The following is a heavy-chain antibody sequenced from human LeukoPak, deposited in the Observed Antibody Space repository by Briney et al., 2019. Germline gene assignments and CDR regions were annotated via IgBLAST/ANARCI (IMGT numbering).Heavy chain of an antibody. CDR3: ARDWGSYRPYYFDY. J-gene: IGHJ4*02. CDR2: IYYSGST. D-gene: IGHD1-26*01. CDR1: GYSISSGYY. V-gene: IGHV4-38-2*02. Sequence: MASETLSLTCTVSGYSISSGYYWGWIRQPPGKGLEWIGSIYYSGSTYYNPSLKSRVTISVDTSKNQFSLKLSSVTAADTAVYYCARDWGSYRPYYFDYWGQGTLVTVSS.